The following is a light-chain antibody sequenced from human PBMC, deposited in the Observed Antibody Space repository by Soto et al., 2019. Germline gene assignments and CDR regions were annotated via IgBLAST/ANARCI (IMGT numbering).Light chain of an antibody. CDR2: DVS. CDR1: SSDVGGYNY. Sequence: QSVLTQPASVPGSPGQSITISCTGTSSDVGGYNYVSRYQQHPGKAPKLMIYDVSNRPSGVSNRFSGSKSGNTASLTISGLQAEDEADYYCSSYTSSTPYAFGTGTKVTVL. V-gene: IGLV2-14*01. J-gene: IGLJ1*01. CDR3: SSYTSSTPYA.